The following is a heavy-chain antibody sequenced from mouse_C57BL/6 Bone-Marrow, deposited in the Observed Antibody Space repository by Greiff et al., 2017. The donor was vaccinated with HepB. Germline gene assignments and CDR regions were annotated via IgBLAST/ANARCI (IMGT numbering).Heavy chain of an antibody. CDR3: ARDPYGPWFAY. CDR1: GYSITSGYY. Sequence: DVQLQESGPGLVKPSQSLSLTCSVTGYSITSGYYWNWIRQFPGNKLEWMGYISYDGSNNYNPSLKNRISITRDTSKNQFFLKLNSVTTEDTATYYCARDPYGPWFAYWGQGTLVTVSA. J-gene: IGHJ3*01. V-gene: IGHV3-6*01. CDR2: ISYDGSN. D-gene: IGHD1-1*01.